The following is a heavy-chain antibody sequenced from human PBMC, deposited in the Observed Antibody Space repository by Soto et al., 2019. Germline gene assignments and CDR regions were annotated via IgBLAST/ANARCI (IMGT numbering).Heavy chain of an antibody. CDR3: AGHLGYCSGGSCYSGGFDP. CDR1: GYTFSSYA. D-gene: IGHD2-15*01. CDR2: NNAGNGNT. Sequence: APVKVSCKASGYTFSSYAMHWVRQAPGQRLELVGWNNAGNGNTKYSQKFQGRVAITRDTSASTAYMELSTLRSEATAVYYSAGHLGYCSGGSCYSGGFDPWGQGTLVTVSS. V-gene: IGHV1-3*01. J-gene: IGHJ5*02.